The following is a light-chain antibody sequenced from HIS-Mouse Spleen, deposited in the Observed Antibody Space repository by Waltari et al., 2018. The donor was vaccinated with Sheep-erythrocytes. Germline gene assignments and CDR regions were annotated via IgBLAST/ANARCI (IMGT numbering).Light chain of an antibody. CDR3: AAWDDSLNGWV. V-gene: IGLV1-36*01. CDR1: RSNIGHHA. J-gene: IGLJ3*02. Sequence: QSVLTQPPSVSEAPRQRVTISCSGSRSNIGHHALNWYQQLPGKAPKLLIYYDDLLPSGVSDRFSGSKSGTSASLAISGLQSEDEADYYCAAWDDSLNGWVFGGGTKLTVL. CDR2: YDD.